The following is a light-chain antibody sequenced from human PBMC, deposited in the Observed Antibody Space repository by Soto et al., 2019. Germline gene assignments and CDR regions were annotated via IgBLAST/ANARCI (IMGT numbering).Light chain of an antibody. V-gene: IGLV2-14*01. Sequence: QSALTQPASVSGSPGQSITISWTGTSGDVGGYNYVSWYQQHPGKAPKLMIYEVSNRPSGVSNRFSGSKSGNTASLTISGLQAEDEAAYYCSSYTSSSTPVFGTGTKVTVL. CDR3: SSYTSSSTPV. J-gene: IGLJ1*01. CDR1: SGDVGGYNY. CDR2: EVS.